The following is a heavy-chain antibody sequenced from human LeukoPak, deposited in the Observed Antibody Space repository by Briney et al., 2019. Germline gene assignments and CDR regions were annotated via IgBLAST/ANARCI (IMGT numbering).Heavy chain of an antibody. V-gene: IGHV1-8*01. CDR3: ARVIYDFWSGYYYYMDV. J-gene: IGHJ6*03. CDR1: GYTFTSFD. CDR2: MDPNSGNT. D-gene: IGHD3-3*01. Sequence: ASVKVSCKASGYTFTSFDINWVRQATGQGLEWMGWMDPNSGNTGYAQKFQGRITMTRNTSINTAYMELSSLRSEDTAMYYCARVIYDFWSGYYYYMDVWGKGTTVTVSS.